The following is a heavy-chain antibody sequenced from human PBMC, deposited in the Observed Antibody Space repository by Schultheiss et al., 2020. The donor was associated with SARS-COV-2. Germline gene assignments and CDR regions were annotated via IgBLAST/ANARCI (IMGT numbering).Heavy chain of an antibody. J-gene: IGHJ5*02. Sequence: GEARKISCKDSGYSFTSYWIGWVRQMPGKGLECMGIIYPGDSDTRYSPSFQGQVTISADKSISTAYLQWSSLKASDTAMYYCARHLGSGWENWFDPWGQGTLVTVSS. CDR2: IYPGDSDT. V-gene: IGHV5-51*01. CDR3: ARHLGSGWENWFDP. CDR1: GYSFTSYW. D-gene: IGHD6-19*01.